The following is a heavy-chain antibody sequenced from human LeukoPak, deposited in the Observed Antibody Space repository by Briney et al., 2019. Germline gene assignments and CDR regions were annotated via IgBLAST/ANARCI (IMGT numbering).Heavy chain of an antibody. Sequence: GGSLRLSCAASGFTFSSHSMSWVRQAPGKGLEWVSAISGSGDSTYYGDSVKGRFTISRDNSKNTLYLQMNSLRAEDTAVYYCAKTRPLDSSSWSHGDYWGQGTLVTVSS. CDR2: ISGSGDST. CDR3: AKTRPLDSSSWSHGDY. V-gene: IGHV3-23*01. CDR1: GFTFSSHS. J-gene: IGHJ4*02. D-gene: IGHD6-13*01.